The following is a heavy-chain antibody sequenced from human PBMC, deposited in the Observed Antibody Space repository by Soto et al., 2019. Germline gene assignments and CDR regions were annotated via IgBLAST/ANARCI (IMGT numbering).Heavy chain of an antibody. CDR2: IYWDDDH. D-gene: IGHD6-13*01. CDR3: AREVYSSTYFDS. Sequence: QITLKESGPTLVRPTQTLTLTCTFSGFSLSTSGVGVGWIRQPLGKALEWLALIYWDDDHRYSPSLRTRLTITKDTSKNQVFLTMTKLDPADTVTYYCAREVYSSTYFDSWGQGTLVTVSS. V-gene: IGHV2-5*02. CDR1: GFSLSTSGVG. J-gene: IGHJ4*02.